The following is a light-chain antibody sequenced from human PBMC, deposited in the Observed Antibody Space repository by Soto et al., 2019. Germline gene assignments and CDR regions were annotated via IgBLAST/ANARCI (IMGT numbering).Light chain of an antibody. J-gene: IGKJ4*01. V-gene: IGKV1-33*01. Sequence: DIQMTQSPSSLSASVGDRVTITCQASQDISKFLNWYQMKPGKAPRLLIFDASSVETGVPSRFSGSGSGTHFTFTFDSLQAEDLATYYCQQYEDLPLTFGGGTTVEI. CDR2: DAS. CDR3: QQYEDLPLT. CDR1: QDISKF.